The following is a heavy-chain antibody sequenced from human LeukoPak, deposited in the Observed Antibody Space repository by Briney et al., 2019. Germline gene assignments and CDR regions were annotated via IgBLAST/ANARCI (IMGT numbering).Heavy chain of an antibody. D-gene: IGHD2-15*01. CDR3: ATPSGYCSGGSCYSVTGAFDI. Sequence: SETLSLTCAVSGYSISSDYYWGWIRQPPGKGLEWIGSIYHSGGTYYNPSLKSRVTISVDTSKNQFSLKLSSVTAADTAVYYCATPSGYCSGGSCYSVTGAFDIWGQGTMVTVSS. CDR2: IYHSGGT. V-gene: IGHV4-38-2*01. J-gene: IGHJ3*02. CDR1: GYSISSDYY.